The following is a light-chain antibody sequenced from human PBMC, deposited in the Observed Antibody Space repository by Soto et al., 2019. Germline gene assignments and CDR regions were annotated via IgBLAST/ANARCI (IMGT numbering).Light chain of an antibody. Sequence: IVLTPSPGTLSLSPGEIATLSCRASQSVSIHLAWYQQKPGQAPRLLIYDTSTRATGIPARFSGSGSGTEFTLTISSLQSEDFAVYYCQQYSNGPPITFGQGTRLEIK. CDR3: QQYSNGPPIT. V-gene: IGKV3-15*01. CDR1: QSVSIH. CDR2: DTS. J-gene: IGKJ5*01.